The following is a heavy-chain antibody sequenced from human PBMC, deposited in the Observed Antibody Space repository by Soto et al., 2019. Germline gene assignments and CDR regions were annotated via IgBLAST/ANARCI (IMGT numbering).Heavy chain of an antibody. V-gene: IGHV1-45*02. D-gene: IGHD1-26*01. CDR3: ASGGAGSGPFTWELPDH. CDR2: ITPFSGDV. J-gene: IGHJ4*02. Sequence: SVKVSCKALGNTFSYRYLHWVRQAPGQALEWMGWITPFSGDVHYAQKFQERVTLTRDRSINTAYMRMSSLRSEDTAIYFCASGGAGSGPFTWELPDHWGQGTLVTVSS. CDR1: GNTFSYRY.